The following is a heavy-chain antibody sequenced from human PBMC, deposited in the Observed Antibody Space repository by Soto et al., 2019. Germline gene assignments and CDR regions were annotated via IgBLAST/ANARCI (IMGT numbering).Heavy chain of an antibody. D-gene: IGHD6-19*01. CDR3: ARQGIAVAGTLDWFDP. CDR2: IYYSGST. CDR1: GGSISSSSYY. Sequence: SETLSLTCTVSGGSISSSSYYWGWIRQPPGKGLEWIGSIYYSGSTYYNPSLKSRVTISVDTSKNQFSLKLSSVTAADTAVYYCARQGIAVAGTLDWFDPWGQGTLVTVSS. J-gene: IGHJ5*02. V-gene: IGHV4-39*01.